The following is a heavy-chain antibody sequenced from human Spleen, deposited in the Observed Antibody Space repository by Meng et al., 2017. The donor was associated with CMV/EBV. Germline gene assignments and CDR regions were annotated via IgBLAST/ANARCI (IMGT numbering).Heavy chain of an antibody. CDR3: AKWGEGYGGNNYFDY. D-gene: IGHD4-23*01. Sequence: FSDFYMGWIRQAPGKGLEWVSNMSNSDNTESTRYYADSVKGRFTISRDNAKNSVYRKMVSLSAEDTAGYYCAKWGEGYGGNNYFDYWGQGTLVTVSS. CDR1: FSDFY. CDR2: MSNSDNTESTR. J-gene: IGHJ4*02. V-gene: IGHV3-11*01.